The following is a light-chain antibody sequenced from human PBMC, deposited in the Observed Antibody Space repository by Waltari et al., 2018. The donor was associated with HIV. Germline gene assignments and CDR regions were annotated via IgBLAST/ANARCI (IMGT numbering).Light chain of an antibody. J-gene: IGLJ2*01. Sequence: QSALTQPLSASGSPGQSVTISCTGTSSDVGGHNYVSWYQQHPGKAPKLMIYEVTNPPSGVPDRFSGSTSGNTASLTVAGLQAEDDADYCCAAYSSIKNLLFGGGTKLTVL. CDR3: AAYSSIKNLL. CDR1: SSDVGGHNY. V-gene: IGLV2-8*01. CDR2: EVT.